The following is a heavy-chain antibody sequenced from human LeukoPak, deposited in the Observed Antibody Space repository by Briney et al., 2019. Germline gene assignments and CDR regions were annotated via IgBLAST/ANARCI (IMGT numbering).Heavy chain of an antibody. D-gene: IGHD2-2*01. J-gene: IGHJ6*03. Sequence: ASVKVSCKASGYTFTGYYMHWVRQAPGQGLEWMGWINPNSGGTNYAQKFQGRVTMTRDTSISTAYMELSRLRSDDTAVYYCARGRRPQSYCSSTSCYSSTLNYYYYYYMDVWGKGTTVTVSS. CDR2: INPNSGGT. CDR3: ARGRRPQSYCSSTSCYSSTLNYYYYYYMDV. CDR1: GYTFTGYY. V-gene: IGHV1-2*02.